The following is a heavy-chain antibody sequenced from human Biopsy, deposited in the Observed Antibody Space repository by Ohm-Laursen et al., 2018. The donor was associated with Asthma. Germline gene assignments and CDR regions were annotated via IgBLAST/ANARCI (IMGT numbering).Heavy chain of an antibody. V-gene: IGHV4-34*09. Sequence: TLSLTCSMYGLSSSAYYWTWIRQPPGNGLEWIGDIYHSGTTDYNPSLTSRVSISVDTSQNQFSLKLSSVTAADTAVYYCARAQDYYDSRGYYRSFDYWGQGTLVTVSS. J-gene: IGHJ4*02. CDR2: IYHSGTT. D-gene: IGHD3-22*01. CDR1: GLSSSAYY. CDR3: ARAQDYYDSRGYYRSFDY.